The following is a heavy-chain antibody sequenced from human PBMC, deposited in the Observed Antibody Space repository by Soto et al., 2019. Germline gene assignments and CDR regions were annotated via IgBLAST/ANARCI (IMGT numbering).Heavy chain of an antibody. CDR1: GFTVSSNY. Sequence: GGSLRLSCAASGFTVSSNYMSWVRQAPGKGLEWVSVIYSGGSTYYADSVKGRFTISRDNSKNTLYLQMNSLRAEDTAVYYCERESENYHGMDVWGPGTTVTVSS. V-gene: IGHV3-53*01. J-gene: IGHJ6*02. CDR2: IYSGGST. CDR3: ERESENYHGMDV.